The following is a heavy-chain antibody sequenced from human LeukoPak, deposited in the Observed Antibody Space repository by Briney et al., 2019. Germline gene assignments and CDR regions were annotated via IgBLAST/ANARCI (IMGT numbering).Heavy chain of an antibody. J-gene: IGHJ4*02. D-gene: IGHD5-24*01. V-gene: IGHV3-7*01. CDR3: ARDRAYNRFDY. Sequence: GGSPSLLCAVSVFPFSNSWMPCLRGVRGEGREWVANINEDGSQKNYLDSVKGRFTISRDNAKKSLYLQMNSLRVEDTAVYYCARDRAYNRFDYWGQGTLVTVSS. CDR1: VFPFSNSW. CDR2: INEDGSQK.